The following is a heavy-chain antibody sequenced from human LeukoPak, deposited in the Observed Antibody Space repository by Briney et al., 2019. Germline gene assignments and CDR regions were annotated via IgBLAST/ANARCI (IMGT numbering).Heavy chain of an antibody. CDR1: GYTFTDYY. CDR2: VDPEDGET. CDR3: ATDGGSTSLNDAFDI. D-gene: IGHD2-2*01. J-gene: IGHJ3*02. V-gene: IGHV1-69-2*01. Sequence: ASVKISXTVSGYTFTDYYMHWVQQAPGKGLEWMGLVDPEDGETIYAEKFQGRVTITADTSTDTAYMELSSLRSEDTAVYYCATDGGSTSLNDAFDIWGQGTMVTVSS.